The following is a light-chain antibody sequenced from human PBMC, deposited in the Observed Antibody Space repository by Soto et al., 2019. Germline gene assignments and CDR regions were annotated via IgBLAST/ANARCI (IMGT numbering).Light chain of an antibody. J-gene: IGLJ3*02. V-gene: IGLV2-11*01. CDR3: FSYAGTYTWV. Sequence: QSALTQPRSVSESPGQSVTISCTGASSDVGGYNYVSWYQHHPGKAPKLMIYDVTKRPSGVPDRFSGSKSGNTASLTISGLQAEDEADYYCFSYAGTYTWVFGGGTKLTVL. CDR1: SSDVGGYNY. CDR2: DVT.